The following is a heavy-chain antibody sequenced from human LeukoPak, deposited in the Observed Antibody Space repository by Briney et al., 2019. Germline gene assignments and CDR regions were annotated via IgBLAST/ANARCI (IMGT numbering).Heavy chain of an antibody. V-gene: IGHV5-51*01. Sequence: GESLKISCKGSGYSFTSYWIGWVRQMPGKGLEWMGIIYPGDSDTRYSPSFQGQVTISADKSISTAYLQWSSLKASDAAMYYCARLTGTTTLGYNWFDPWGQGTLVTVSS. D-gene: IGHD1-7*01. J-gene: IGHJ5*02. CDR3: ARLTGTTTLGYNWFDP. CDR2: IYPGDSDT. CDR1: GYSFTSYW.